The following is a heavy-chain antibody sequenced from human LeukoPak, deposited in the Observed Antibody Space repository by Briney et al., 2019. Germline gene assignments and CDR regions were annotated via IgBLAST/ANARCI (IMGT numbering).Heavy chain of an antibody. V-gene: IGHV4-34*01. CDR2: INHSGST. J-gene: IGHJ4*02. Sequence: SETLSLTCAVYGGSFSGYYWSWIRQPPGKGLEWIGEINHSGSTNYNPSLKSRVTISVDTSKNQFSLKLSSVTAADTAVYYCARSDRYSGSYYDYWGQGTLVTVSS. CDR1: GGSFSGYY. CDR3: ARSDRYSGSYYDY. D-gene: IGHD1-26*01.